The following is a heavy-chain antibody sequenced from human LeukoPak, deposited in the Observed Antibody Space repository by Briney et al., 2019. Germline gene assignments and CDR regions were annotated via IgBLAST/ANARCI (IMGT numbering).Heavy chain of an antibody. CDR3: ARRAGSYSHSYDY. CDR1: ALTLSSNY. D-gene: IGHD2-15*01. Sequence: GGSLRLSCAASALTLSSNYMSWIRQAPGRGLEWVSFIYSGGSTYYADSVRGRFIISKDNSKNTLYLQMNSLRAEDTAVYYCARRAGSYSHSYDYWGQGTLVTVSS. CDR2: IYSGGST. V-gene: IGHV3-53*01. J-gene: IGHJ4*02.